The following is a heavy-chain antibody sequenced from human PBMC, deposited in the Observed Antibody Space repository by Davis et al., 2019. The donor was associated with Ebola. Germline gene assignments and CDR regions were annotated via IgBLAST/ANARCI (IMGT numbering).Heavy chain of an antibody. V-gene: IGHV4-4*02. CDR3: ARVKWLRFYDY. D-gene: IGHD5-12*01. CDR1: GGSISSSNW. Sequence: MPGGSLRLSCAVSGGSISSSNWWSWIRQPPEKGLEWIGEISHHNGDTNYNPSLRSRVTISVDTSKNQFSLKLSSVTAADTAVYYCARVKWLRFYDYWGQGTLVTVSS. CDR2: ISHHNGDT. J-gene: IGHJ4*02.